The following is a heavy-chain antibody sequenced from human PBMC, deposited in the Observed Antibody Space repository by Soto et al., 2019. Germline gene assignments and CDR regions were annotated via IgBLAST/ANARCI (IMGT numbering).Heavy chain of an antibody. V-gene: IGHV1-18*01. D-gene: IGHD3-22*01. J-gene: IGHJ4*02. CDR1: GYTFTSYG. CDR2: ISAYNGNT. CDR3: AREYPSSGYLHYFDY. Sequence: ASVKVSCTASGYTFTSYGISWVRQAPGQGLEWMGWISAYNGNTNYAQKLQGRVTMTTDTSTSTAYMELRSLRSDDTAVYYCAREYPSSGYLHYFDYWGQGTLVTVSS.